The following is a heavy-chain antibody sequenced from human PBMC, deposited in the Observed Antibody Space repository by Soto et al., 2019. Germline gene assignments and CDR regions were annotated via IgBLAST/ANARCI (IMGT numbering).Heavy chain of an antibody. CDR3: VKGEYYYDSSGYYPFDY. D-gene: IGHD3-22*01. J-gene: IGHJ4*02. CDR2: ISTNGGST. Sequence: GGSLILSCSVSGFTFSIYAMHWVRPAPGKGLEYVSSISTNGGSTDYADSVKGRFTISRDNSKNTVYLQMSSLRVEDTAVYYCVKGEYYYDSSGYYPFDYWGQGTLVTVSS. CDR1: GFTFSIYA. V-gene: IGHV3-64D*06.